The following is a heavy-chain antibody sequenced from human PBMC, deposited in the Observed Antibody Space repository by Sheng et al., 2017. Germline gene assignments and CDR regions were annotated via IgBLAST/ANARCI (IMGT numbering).Heavy chain of an antibody. CDR2: IYYSGST. D-gene: IGHD3-3*01. CDR3: AMGPVGDGPRRNWFDP. V-gene: IGHV4-39*07. Sequence: QLQLQESGPGLVKPSETLSLTCTVSGGSISSSSYYWGWIRQPPGKGLEWIGSIYYSGSTYYNPSLKSRVTISVDTSKNQFSLKLSSVTAADTAVYYCAMGPVGDGPRRNWFDPWGQGTLVTVSS. CDR1: GGSISSSSYY. J-gene: IGHJ5*02.